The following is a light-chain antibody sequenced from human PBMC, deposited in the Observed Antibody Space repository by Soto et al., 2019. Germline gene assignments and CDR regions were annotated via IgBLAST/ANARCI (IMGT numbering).Light chain of an antibody. CDR2: AAS. Sequence: IQLTQSPSSLSASIGDRVTITCRASQGISSYLAWYQQKPGKAPKLLIYAASTLQSGVPSRFSGGGSGTDFTLTISSLQPYDFATYYCQQYNSYNTFGQGTKVDIK. CDR3: QQYNSYNT. J-gene: IGKJ2*01. CDR1: QGISSY. V-gene: IGKV1-9*01.